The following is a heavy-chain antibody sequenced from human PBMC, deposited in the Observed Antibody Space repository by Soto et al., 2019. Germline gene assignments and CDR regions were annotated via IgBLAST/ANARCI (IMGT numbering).Heavy chain of an antibody. CDR3: ARSYHKGYGLDV. CDR2: ISTGGDT. Sequence: EVQLVESGGGLVQPGGSLRLSCAASGFSFSSYDMHWVRQATGKGLEWVSTISTGGDTYYPGSVKGRFTISRENAKNSLFLQMNSLRAWDTAAYYCARSYHKGYGLDVWGQGTTVTVSS. CDR1: GFSFSSYD. J-gene: IGHJ6*02. V-gene: IGHV3-13*04. D-gene: IGHD3-10*01.